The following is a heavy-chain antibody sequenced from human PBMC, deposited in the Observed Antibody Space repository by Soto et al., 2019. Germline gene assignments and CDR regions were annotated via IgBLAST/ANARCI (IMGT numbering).Heavy chain of an antibody. CDR2: ISYDGSNK. D-gene: IGHD3-22*01. V-gene: IGHV3-30*18. CDR3: AKEGNWGIFTMIVKGPGSAFDI. Sequence: GGSLRLSCAASGFTFSSYGMHWVRQAPGKGLEWVAVISYDGSNKYYADSVKGRFTISRDNSKNTLDLQMNSLRAEDTAVYYCAKEGNWGIFTMIVKGPGSAFDIWGQGTMVTVSS. CDR1: GFTFSSYG. J-gene: IGHJ3*02.